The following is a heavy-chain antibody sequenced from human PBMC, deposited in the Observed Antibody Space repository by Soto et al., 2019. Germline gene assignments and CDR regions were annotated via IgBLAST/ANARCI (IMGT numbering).Heavy chain of an antibody. J-gene: IGHJ5*02. CDR2: ISANGGRT. D-gene: IGHD3-10*01. V-gene: IGHV3-23*01. CDR3: AKDNSLRGVKTNWFDP. Sequence: GGSLRLSCAASGFSFSSYAMSWVRQAPGKGLEWVSSISANGGRTYYADSVKGRFTISRDNSKNTLYLQMNTLRAEDTAVYYCAKDNSLRGVKTNWFDPWGQGTLVTVSS. CDR1: GFSFSSYA.